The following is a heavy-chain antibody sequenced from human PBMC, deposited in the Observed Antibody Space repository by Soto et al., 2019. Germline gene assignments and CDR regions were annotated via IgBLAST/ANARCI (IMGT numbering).Heavy chain of an antibody. CDR1: CYSFSRGYY. J-gene: IGHJ4*02. V-gene: IGHV4-38-2*02. CDR3: ARDDSSGYSQY. CDR2: IYHSGST. Sequence: SETLSLTCSLSCYSFSRGYYCGWIRQPPGKGLEWIGSIYHSGSTYYNPSLKSRVTISVDTSKNQFSLKLSSVTAADTAVYYCARDDSSGYSQYWGQGTLVTVSS. D-gene: IGHD3-22*01.